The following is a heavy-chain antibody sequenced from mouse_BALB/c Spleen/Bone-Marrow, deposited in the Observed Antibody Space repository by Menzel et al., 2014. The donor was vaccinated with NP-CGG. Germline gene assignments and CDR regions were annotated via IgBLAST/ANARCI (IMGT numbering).Heavy chain of an antibody. CDR1: GYAFSSYW. CDR2: IYPGDGDT. D-gene: IGHD1-1*01. V-gene: IGHV1-80*01. J-gene: IGHJ2*01. Sequence: SGAELVRPGSSVKISCKASGYAFSSYWMIWVKRRPGQGLEWIGQIYPGDGDTNYNGKFKGKATLTVDKSSSTAYMQLSSLTSEDSAVYFCARSGYGSNYDYWGQGTTLTVSS. CDR3: ARSGYGSNYDY.